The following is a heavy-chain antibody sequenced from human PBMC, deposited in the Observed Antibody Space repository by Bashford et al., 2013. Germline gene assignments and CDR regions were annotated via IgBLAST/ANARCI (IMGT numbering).Heavy chain of an antibody. CDR3: ARDRFGGGDSYYNWFDP. D-gene: IGHD2-21*01. Sequence: WVRQAPGQGLEWMGGIIPIFGTANYAQKFQGRVTITADESTSTAYMELSSLRSEDTAVYYCARDRFGGGDSYYNWFDPWGQGTLVTVSS. CDR2: IIPIFGTA. J-gene: IGHJ5*02. V-gene: IGHV1-69*01.